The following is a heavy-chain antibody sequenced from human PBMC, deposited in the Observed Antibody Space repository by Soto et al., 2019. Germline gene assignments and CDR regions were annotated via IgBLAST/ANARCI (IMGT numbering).Heavy chain of an antibody. V-gene: IGHV3-53*02. J-gene: IGHJ4*02. CDR2: IYSGGST. D-gene: IGHD3-22*01. Sequence: EVQLVETGGGLIQPGGSVRLSCAASGFTVSSNYRSWVRQAPGKGLEWVSVIYSGGSTYYADSVKGRFTISRDNSKNTLYLQMNSLRAEDTAVYYCARQYYYDSSGYHFDYWGQGTLVTVSS. CDR3: ARQYYYDSSGYHFDY. CDR1: GFTVSSNY.